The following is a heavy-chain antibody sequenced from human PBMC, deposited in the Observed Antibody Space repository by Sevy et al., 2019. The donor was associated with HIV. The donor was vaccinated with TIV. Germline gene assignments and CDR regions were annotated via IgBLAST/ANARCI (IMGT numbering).Heavy chain of an antibody. D-gene: IGHD2-21*02. CDR3: ARDMTCGGDCYYFDN. V-gene: IGHV1-69*13. CDR2: IIPVYGTT. Sequence: ASVKVSCKASGDTFRKYVISWVRQAPGQGLEWMGGIIPVYGTTNYAQKFQARVTFTADASTSTVYMELSRLRSEDTAVYYCARDMTCGGDCYYFDNWCQGTLVTVSS. J-gene: IGHJ4*02. CDR1: GDTFRKYV.